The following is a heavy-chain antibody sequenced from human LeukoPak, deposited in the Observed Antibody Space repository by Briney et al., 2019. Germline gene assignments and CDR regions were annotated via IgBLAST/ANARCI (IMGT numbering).Heavy chain of an antibody. V-gene: IGHV3-23*01. J-gene: IGHJ4*02. Sequence: QSGGSLRLSCAASGFTFSSYAMSWVRQAPGKGLEWVSIISGSGDNTYYADSMKGRFTISRDNSKNTLYLQMNSLRAGDTAVYYCAKAHSSSWYYFDYWGQGTLVTVSS. D-gene: IGHD6-13*01. CDR1: GFTFSSYA. CDR2: ISGSGDNT. CDR3: AKAHSSSWYYFDY.